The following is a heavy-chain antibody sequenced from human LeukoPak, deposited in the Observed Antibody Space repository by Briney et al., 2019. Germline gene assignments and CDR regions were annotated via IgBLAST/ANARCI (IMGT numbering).Heavy chain of an antibody. CDR2: IYTGDST. V-gene: IGHV3-66*01. CDR3: AREGLDTSGYWAAFDY. Sequence: GGSLRLSCAASGFTVSSNYMSWVRQAPGKGLEWVSVIYTGDSTYYADSVKGRFTISRDNSKNTLYLQMNSLRAEDTAVYYCAREGLDTSGYWAAFDYWGQGTLVTVSS. J-gene: IGHJ4*02. D-gene: IGHD3-22*01. CDR1: GFTVSSNY.